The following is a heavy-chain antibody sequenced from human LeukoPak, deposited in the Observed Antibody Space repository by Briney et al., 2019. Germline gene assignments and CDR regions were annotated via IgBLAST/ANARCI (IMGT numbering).Heavy chain of an antibody. D-gene: IGHD6-19*01. J-gene: IGHJ4*02. Sequence: SETLSLTCTVSGGSLSSYYWSWIRQPPGKGLEWIGYTYYSGTTNYNPSLKSRVTISVDTSKNQFSLKLSSVTAADTAVYYCARRSSGHYFFDYWGQGTLVTVSS. CDR3: ARRSSGHYFFDY. CDR2: TYYSGTT. V-gene: IGHV4-59*08. CDR1: GGSLSSYY.